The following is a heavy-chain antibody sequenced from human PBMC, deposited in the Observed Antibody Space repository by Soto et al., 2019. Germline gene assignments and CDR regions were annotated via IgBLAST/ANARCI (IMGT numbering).Heavy chain of an antibody. J-gene: IGHJ3*02. CDR1: GGSISSSSYY. D-gene: IGHD6-19*01. Sequence: SETLSLTCTVSGGSISSSSYYWGWIRQPPGKGLEWIGSIYYSGGTYYNPSLKSRVTISVDTSKNQFSLKLSSVTAADTAVYYCATDGDSSGWYGRGGAFDIWGQGTMVTVSS. V-gene: IGHV4-39*01. CDR3: ATDGDSSGWYGRGGAFDI. CDR2: IYYSGGT.